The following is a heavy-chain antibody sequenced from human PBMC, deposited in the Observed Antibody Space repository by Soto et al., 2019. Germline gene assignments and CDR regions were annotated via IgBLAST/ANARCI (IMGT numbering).Heavy chain of an antibody. CDR3: ERRYRSCFDY. J-gene: IGHJ4*02. V-gene: IGHV4-59*08. CDR2: IYYSGSA. D-gene: IGHD2-2*01. Sequence: SETLSLTCTVAGASMSNYFWHWIRQSPGKGLEYIGYIYYSGSAYYSPSLKSRVTISVDTSKNQFSLKLSSVTAADTAVYYCERRYRSCFDYWGQGTLVTVSS. CDR1: GASMSNYF.